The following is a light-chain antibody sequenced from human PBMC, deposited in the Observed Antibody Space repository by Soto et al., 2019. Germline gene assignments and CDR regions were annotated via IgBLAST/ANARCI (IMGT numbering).Light chain of an antibody. CDR2: AAS. CDR3: QQSYDTPPWT. Sequence: DIQMTQSPSSLSASVGDRVTITCRASQSISSYLNWYQHKPGKAPKLLIYAASSLQSGVPSRFSGSGSGTDFTLTISSLQPEDFATYYCQQSYDTPPWTFGQGTKVDIK. CDR1: QSISSY. V-gene: IGKV1-39*01. J-gene: IGKJ1*01.